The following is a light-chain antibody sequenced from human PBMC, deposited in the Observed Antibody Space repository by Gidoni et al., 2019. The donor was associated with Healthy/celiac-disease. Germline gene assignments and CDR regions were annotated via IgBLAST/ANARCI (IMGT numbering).Light chain of an antibody. CDR2: EGS. J-gene: IGLJ2*01. CDR1: SIDVGSYNL. V-gene: IGLV2-23*01. CDR3: CSYAGSSTLV. Sequence: QSALTQPASVSGSPGQSLTISCTGTSIDVGSYNLVSWYQQHPGKAPKLMIYEGSKRPSGVSNRFSGSKSGHTASLTISGLQAEDEADYYCCSYAGSSTLVFGGGTKLTV.